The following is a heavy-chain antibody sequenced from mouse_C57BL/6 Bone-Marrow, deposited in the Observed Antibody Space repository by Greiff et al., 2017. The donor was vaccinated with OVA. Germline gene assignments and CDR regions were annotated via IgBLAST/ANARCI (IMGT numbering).Heavy chain of an antibody. CDR2: IRSKSNNYAT. J-gene: IGHJ4*01. Sequence: EVQVVESGGGLVQPKGSLKLSCAASGFSFNTYAMNWVRQAPGKGLEWVARIRSKSNNYATYYADSVKDRFTISRDDSESMLYLQMNNLKTEDTAMYYCVRVVATDYYAKDYWGQGTSVTVSS. D-gene: IGHD1-1*02. V-gene: IGHV10-1*01. CDR3: VRVVATDYYAKDY. CDR1: GFSFNTYA.